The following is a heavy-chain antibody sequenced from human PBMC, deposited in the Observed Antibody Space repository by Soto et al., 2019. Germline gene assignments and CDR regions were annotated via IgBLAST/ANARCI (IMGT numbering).Heavy chain of an antibody. D-gene: IGHD4-4*01. CDR3: ARGGNYPYYYYYGMDV. Sequence: RQSVKLSGKGSGYSLTSYWIAWLRQIPGKGLEWMGIIYPGDSDTRYSPSFQGQVTISADKSISTAYLQWSSLKASDTAMYYCARGGNYPYYYYYGMDVWGQGTTVTVFS. V-gene: IGHV5-51*01. CDR2: IYPGDSDT. J-gene: IGHJ6*02. CDR1: GYSLTSYW.